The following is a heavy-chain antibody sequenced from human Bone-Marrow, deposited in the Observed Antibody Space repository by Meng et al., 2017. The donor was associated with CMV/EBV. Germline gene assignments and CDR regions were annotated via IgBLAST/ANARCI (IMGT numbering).Heavy chain of an antibody. D-gene: IGHD1-26*01. CDR2: IYYSGST. CDR3: ARVRSGSPDY. V-gene: IGHV4-59*01. J-gene: IGHJ4*02. Sequence: SETLSLTCTVSGDSISSYYWSWIRQPPGKGLEWIGYIYYSGSTNYNPSLKSRVTISVDTSKNQFSLKLSSVTAADTAVYYCARVRSGSPDYWGQGTLVTVSS. CDR1: GDSISSYY.